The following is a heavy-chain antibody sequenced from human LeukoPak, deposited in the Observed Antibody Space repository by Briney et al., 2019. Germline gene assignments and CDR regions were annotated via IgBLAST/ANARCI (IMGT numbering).Heavy chain of an antibody. V-gene: IGHV5-51*01. CDR3: ARLHSYYFDF. D-gene: IGHD3-3*02. J-gene: IGHJ4*02. CDR1: GYSFITYR. Sequence: GESLKISCKGSGYSFITYRIGWVRQMPGKGLGWMGIIYPGDSDTRYSPSFQGQVTISADKSVSTAYLQWSSLKTSDTAIYYCARLHSYYFDFWGQGTLVTVSS. CDR2: IYPGDSDT.